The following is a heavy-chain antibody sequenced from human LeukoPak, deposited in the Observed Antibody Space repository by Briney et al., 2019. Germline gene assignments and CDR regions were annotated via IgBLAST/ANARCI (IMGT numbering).Heavy chain of an antibody. V-gene: IGHV4-39*01. CDR3: PADYGDYYFDS. D-gene: IGHD4-17*01. CDR1: GGSISSSSYY. Sequence: PSETLSLTCTVSGGSISSSSYYWGWIRQPPGKKLEWIGNIYYSGSTYYNPSLKSRVTISVDTSKNQFSLKLSSVTAADTAVYYCPADYGDYYFDSWGQGTLVTVSS. CDR2: IYYSGST. J-gene: IGHJ4*02.